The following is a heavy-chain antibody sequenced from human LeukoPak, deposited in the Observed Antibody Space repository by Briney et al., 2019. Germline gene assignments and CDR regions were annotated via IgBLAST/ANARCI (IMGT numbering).Heavy chain of an antibody. CDR2: ISYDGSNK. Sequence: GGSLRLSCAASGFTFSSYGMHWVRQAPGKGLEWVAVISYDGSNKYYADSVKGRFTIPRDNSKNTLYLQMNSLRAEDTAVYYCAILPARAYDFWSGYWEGVYYYGMDVWGQGTTVTVSS. D-gene: IGHD3-3*01. J-gene: IGHJ6*02. CDR1: GFTFSSYG. V-gene: IGHV3-30*03. CDR3: AILPARAYDFWSGYWEGVYYYGMDV.